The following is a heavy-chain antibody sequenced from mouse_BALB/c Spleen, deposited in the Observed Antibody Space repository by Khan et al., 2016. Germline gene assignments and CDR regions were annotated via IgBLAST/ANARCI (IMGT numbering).Heavy chain of an antibody. Sequence: QIQLVQSGPELKKPGETVKISCKASGYTFTNYGMNWVKQAPGKGLKWMGWINTYTGEPTYADDFKGRFAFSLETSASTAYLQINNLKNEVTATYFCARRRIYDGYYDAMDYWGQGTSVTVSS. CDR3: ARRRIYDGYYDAMDY. CDR2: INTYTGEP. D-gene: IGHD2-3*01. V-gene: IGHV9-3-1*01. J-gene: IGHJ4*01. CDR1: GYTFTNYG.